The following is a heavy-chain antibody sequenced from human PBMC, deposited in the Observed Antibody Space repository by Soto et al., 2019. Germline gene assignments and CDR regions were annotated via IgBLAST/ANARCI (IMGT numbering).Heavy chain of an antibody. CDR1: GFTFSTPA. CDR3: ARSVGNYYYYGMDV. V-gene: IGHV1-2*04. Sequence: ASVKVSCKASGFTFSTPAMPWVRQAPGQGLEWMGWINPNSGGTNYAQKFQGWVTMTRDTSISTAYMELSRLRSDDTAVYYCARSVGNYYYYGMDVWGQGTTVTVSS. D-gene: IGHD1-26*01. J-gene: IGHJ6*02. CDR2: INPNSGGT.